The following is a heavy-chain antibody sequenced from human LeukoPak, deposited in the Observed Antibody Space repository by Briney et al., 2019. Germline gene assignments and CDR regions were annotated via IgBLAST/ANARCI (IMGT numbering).Heavy chain of an antibody. Sequence: ASVKVPCKVSGYTLTELSMHWVRQAPGKGLEWMGGFDPEDGETIYAQKFQGGVTMTEDTSTDTAYMELSSLRSEDTAVYYCATISIVGAPFDYWGQGTLVTVSS. D-gene: IGHD1-26*01. CDR3: ATISIVGAPFDY. J-gene: IGHJ4*02. CDR1: GYTLTELS. V-gene: IGHV1-24*01. CDR2: FDPEDGET.